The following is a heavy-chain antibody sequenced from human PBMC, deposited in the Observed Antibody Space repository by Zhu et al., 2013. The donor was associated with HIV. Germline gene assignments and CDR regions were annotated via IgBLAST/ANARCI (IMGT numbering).Heavy chain of an antibody. CDR2: ISAYNGNT. D-gene: IGHD3-16*01. CDR1: GYNFSTYG. Sequence: QVHLVQSGAEVKRPGASVKVSCKASGYNFSTYGISWARQAPGEGLMWMGWISAYNGNTNYAQKFQGRVTLTTDTSTSTVSLEVRSLRSDDTAVYFCARERRTYGSLDWWGQGTLVTVSS. J-gene: IGHJ4*02. V-gene: IGHV1-18*01. CDR3: ARERRTYGSLDW.